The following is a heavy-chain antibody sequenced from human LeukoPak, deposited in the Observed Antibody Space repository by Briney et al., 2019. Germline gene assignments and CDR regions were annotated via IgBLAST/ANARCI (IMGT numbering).Heavy chain of an antibody. CDR2: INPDGGST. CDR3: ARAPRNRSPMLDY. Sequence: GASVKVSCKGSGYTFTSYWIQWVRQAPGQGLECTGLINPDGGSTAYAHMFQGRVTMNRDTSTSTVYMELSSLRSEDTGMYYCARAPRNRSPMLDYWGEGTLVTVSS. D-gene: IGHD1-14*01. J-gene: IGHJ4*02. V-gene: IGHV1-46*01. CDR1: GYTFTSYW.